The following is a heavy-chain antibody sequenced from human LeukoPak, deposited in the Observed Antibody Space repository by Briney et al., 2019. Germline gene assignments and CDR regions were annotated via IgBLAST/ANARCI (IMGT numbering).Heavy chain of an antibody. D-gene: IGHD5-18*01. CDR2: INPNSGGT. Sequence: ASVTVSCKASGYTFTGYYMHWVRQAPGQGLEWMGWINPNSGGTKYAQTFQGRVTMTRDTSISTAYMELSRLRFDDTAVYYCARVRLDGYNYDAFDIWGQGTMVTVSS. V-gene: IGHV1-2*02. CDR3: ARVRLDGYNYDAFDI. CDR1: GYTFTGYY. J-gene: IGHJ3*02.